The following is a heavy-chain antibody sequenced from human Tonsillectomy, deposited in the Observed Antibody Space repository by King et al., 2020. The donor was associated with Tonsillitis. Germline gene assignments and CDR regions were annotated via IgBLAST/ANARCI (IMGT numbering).Heavy chain of an antibody. CDR2: IWYDGSIK. D-gene: IGHD4-17*01. J-gene: IGHJ3*02. V-gene: IGHV3-33*01. CDR3: ASTRIDYAAFDI. CDR1: GFTFSSYG. Sequence: VQLVESGGGVVQPGRSLRLSCAASGFTFSSYGMHWVRQAPGKGLEWVAVIWYDGSIKYYADSVKGRFTISRDNSKNTLYLQMNSLRAEDTAVYYCASTRIDYAAFDIWGQGTMVTVSS.